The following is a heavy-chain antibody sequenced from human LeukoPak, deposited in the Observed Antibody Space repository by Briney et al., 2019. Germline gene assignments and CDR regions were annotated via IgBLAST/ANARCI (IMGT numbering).Heavy chain of an antibody. D-gene: IGHD3-3*01. CDR2: INQDGSVK. Sequence: PGGSLRLSCAASGFTFSTYYMTWVRQAPGKGLEWVANINQDGSVKDYGDSVKGRFTVSRDNTQNSLFLQMDSLRVDDTAVYHCASATVQLGSRYYNVFDPWGQGTLVTVSS. CDR1: GFTFSTYY. J-gene: IGHJ5*02. CDR3: ASATVQLGSRYYNVFDP. V-gene: IGHV3-7*03.